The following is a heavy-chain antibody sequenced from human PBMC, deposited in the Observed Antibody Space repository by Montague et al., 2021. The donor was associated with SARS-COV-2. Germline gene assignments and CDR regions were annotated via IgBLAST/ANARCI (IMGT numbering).Heavy chain of an antibody. CDR1: GFTFSSYW. J-gene: IGHJ4*02. CDR2: IYYSGSA. D-gene: IGHD3-3*01. CDR3: ARVRGLTIFGVVGPFDY. V-gene: IGHV4-31*02. Sequence: LRLSCAASGFTFSSYWMHWVRQAPGKGLEWIGYIYYSGSAYYNPSLTSRVTISVDTSKNQFSLKLSSVTAADTAVYYCARVRGLTIFGVVGPFDYWGQGTLVTVSS.